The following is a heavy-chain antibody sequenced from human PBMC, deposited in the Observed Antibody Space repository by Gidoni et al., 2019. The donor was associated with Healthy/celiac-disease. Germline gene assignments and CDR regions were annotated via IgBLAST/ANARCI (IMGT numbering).Heavy chain of an antibody. Sequence: EVQLVESGGGLVQPGRSLRLSCAASGFTFDDYAMHWVRQAPGKGLEWVSGISWKSGSIGYADSVKGRFTISRDNAKNSLYLQMNSLRAEDTALYYCAKDGSGFDPWGQGTLVTVSS. CDR1: GFTFDDYA. J-gene: IGHJ5*02. V-gene: IGHV3-9*01. CDR3: AKDGSGFDP. CDR2: ISWKSGSI.